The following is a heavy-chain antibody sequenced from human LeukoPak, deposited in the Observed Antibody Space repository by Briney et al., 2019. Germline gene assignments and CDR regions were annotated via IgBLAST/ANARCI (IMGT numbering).Heavy chain of an antibody. CDR3: ARLHYYDSSGPPMDV. CDR1: GGSISSGGYY. CDR2: IYYSGST. Sequence: SETLSLTCTVSGGSISSGGYYWSWIRQHPGKGLEWIGYIYYSGSTYYSPSLKSRVTISVDTSKNQFSLKLSSVTAADTAVYYCARLHYYDSSGPPMDVWGQGTTVTVSS. D-gene: IGHD3-22*01. V-gene: IGHV4-31*03. J-gene: IGHJ6*02.